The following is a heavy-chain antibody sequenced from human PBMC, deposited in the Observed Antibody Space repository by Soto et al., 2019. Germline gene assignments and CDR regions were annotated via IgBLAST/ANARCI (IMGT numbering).Heavy chain of an antibody. CDR3: ARGRPPIYSGPLSH. Sequence: PSETLSLTCAFYGVSFTDYYWGWIRQPPGKGLEWIGEINHSGSPNYNPSLKSRVTISINTSKNQFSLNLSSVTAADTAVYYCARGRPPIYSGPLSHWGQGTLVTVSS. CDR1: GVSFTDYY. J-gene: IGHJ4*02. D-gene: IGHD5-12*01. CDR2: INHSGSP. V-gene: IGHV4-34*01.